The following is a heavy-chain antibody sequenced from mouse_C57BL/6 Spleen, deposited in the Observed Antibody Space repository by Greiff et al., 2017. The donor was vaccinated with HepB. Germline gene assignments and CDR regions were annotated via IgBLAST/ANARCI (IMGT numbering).Heavy chain of an antibody. D-gene: IGHD2-3*01. CDR2: IYPGDGDT. Sequence: VKVVESGPELVKPGASVKISCKASGYAFSSSWMNWVKQRPGKGLEWIGRIYPGDGDTNYNGKFKGKATLTADKSSSTAYMQLSSLTSEDSAVYFCARLLLTGYFDVWGTGTTVTVSS. CDR1: GYAFSSSW. V-gene: IGHV1-82*01. J-gene: IGHJ1*03. CDR3: ARLLLTGYFDV.